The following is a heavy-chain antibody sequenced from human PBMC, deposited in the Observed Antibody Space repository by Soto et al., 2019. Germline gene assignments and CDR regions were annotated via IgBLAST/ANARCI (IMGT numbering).Heavy chain of an antibody. V-gene: IGHV1-69*13. CDR2: IIPIFGTA. CDR1: GCTFSSYA. D-gene: IGHD3-22*01. J-gene: IGHJ4*02. Sequence: ASVKVSCKASGCTFSSYAISWVRQAPGQGLEWMGGIIPIFGTANYAQKFQGRVTITADESTSTAYMELSSLRSEDTAVYYCARDGGGIWDSSGYSFDYWGQGTLVTVSS. CDR3: ARDGGGIWDSSGYSFDY.